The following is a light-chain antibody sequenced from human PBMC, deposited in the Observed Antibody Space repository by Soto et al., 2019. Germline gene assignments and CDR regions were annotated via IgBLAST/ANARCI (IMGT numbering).Light chain of an antibody. Sequence: EIVLTQSPGTLSLSPGKRATLSCRTSQSVTSSYLAWYQQKPGQAPRLLIYGASSRATGIPDRFSGSGSGTDFTLTISRLEPEDFAIYYCQQCGISPYTFGQGTKLEIK. CDR3: QQCGISPYT. J-gene: IGKJ2*01. CDR2: GAS. CDR1: QSVTSSY. V-gene: IGKV3-20*01.